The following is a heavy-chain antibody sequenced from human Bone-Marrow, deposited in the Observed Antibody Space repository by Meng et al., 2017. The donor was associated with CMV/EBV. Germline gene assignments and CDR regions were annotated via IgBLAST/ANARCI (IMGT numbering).Heavy chain of an antibody. Sequence: SLKISCAASGFTFSSYAMHWVRQAPGKVLEWVAVISYDGSNKYYADSVKGRFTISRDNSKNTLYLQMNSLRAEDTAVYYCARARITIFGVVIMYYYGMDVWGQGTTVTVSS. CDR3: ARARITIFGVVIMYYYGMDV. CDR1: GFTFSSYA. J-gene: IGHJ6*02. D-gene: IGHD3-3*01. V-gene: IGHV3-30*04. CDR2: ISYDGSNK.